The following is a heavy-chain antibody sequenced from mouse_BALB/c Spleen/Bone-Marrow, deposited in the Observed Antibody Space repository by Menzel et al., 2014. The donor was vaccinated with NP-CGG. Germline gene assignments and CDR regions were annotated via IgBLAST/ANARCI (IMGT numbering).Heavy chain of an antibody. CDR3: ARLNYYGSLFV. CDR1: GFDFSGYW. CDR2: INPDSSTI. Sequence: EVQGVESGGGLVQPGGSLKLSCAASGFDFSGYWMSWVRQAPGKGLEWIGEINPDSSTINYTPSLKDKFIISRDNAKNTPYLQMSKVGSEDTALYYCARLNYYGSLFVWGAGTTVTVSS. D-gene: IGHD1-1*01. V-gene: IGHV4-1*02. J-gene: IGHJ1*01.